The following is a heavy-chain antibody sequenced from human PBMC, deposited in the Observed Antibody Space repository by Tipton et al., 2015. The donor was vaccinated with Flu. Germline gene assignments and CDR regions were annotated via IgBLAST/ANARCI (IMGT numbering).Heavy chain of an antibody. V-gene: IGHV4-59*01. J-gene: IGHJ4*02. CDR2: IYYSGST. CDR3: ARVPPGTYSRGPYFDY. CDR1: GGSISSYY. D-gene: IGHD6-13*01. Sequence: TLSLTCTVSGGSISSYYWSWIRQPPGKGLEWIGYIYYSGSTNYNPSLKSRVTISVDTSKNQFSLKLSTVTAADTAVYYCARVPPGTYSRGPYFDYGGQGTLVTVSS.